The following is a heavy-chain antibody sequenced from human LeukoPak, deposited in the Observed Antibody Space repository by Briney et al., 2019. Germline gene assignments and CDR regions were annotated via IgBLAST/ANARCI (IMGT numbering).Heavy chain of an antibody. CDR1: GFTFSSYS. CDR3: ATVHQGIAASGG. V-gene: IGHV3-48*04. CDR2: ITSGGYTI. D-gene: IGHD6-13*01. J-gene: IGHJ4*02. Sequence: GGSLRLSCAASGFTFSSYSMNWVRQAPGKGLEWVSYITSGGYTIHCADSVKGRFTISRDNAKNSLYLQMNSLRAEDTAVYYCATVHQGIAASGGWGQGTLVTVSS.